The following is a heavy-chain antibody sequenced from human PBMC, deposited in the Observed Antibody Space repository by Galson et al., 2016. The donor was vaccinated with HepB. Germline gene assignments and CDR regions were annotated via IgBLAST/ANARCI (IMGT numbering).Heavy chain of an antibody. D-gene: IGHD3-22*01. V-gene: IGHV3-21*01. CDR2: ISRTSTYI. CDR1: GFTFSEFK. J-gene: IGHJ4*02. CDR3: ARDLSYYDSCVSDF. Sequence: SLRLSCAASGFTFSEFKFNWVRQAPGKGPEWVASISRTSTYIEYAASVRGRFIISRDNAENSLYPQMDTLRAEDTAVYYCARDLSYYDSCVSDFWGQGTLVTVSS.